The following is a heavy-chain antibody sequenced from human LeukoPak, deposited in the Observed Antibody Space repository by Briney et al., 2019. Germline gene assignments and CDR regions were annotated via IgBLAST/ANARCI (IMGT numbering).Heavy chain of an antibody. D-gene: IGHD2-2*01. Sequence: GGSLRLSCVASGFTFSSYEMNWVRQAPGKGLEWISYIRNSGTTIYYTDSVKGRFTISRDDAKNSLYLQMNSLRAEDTAVYYCAKDLRYGGQGTLVTVSS. CDR3: AKDLRY. CDR1: GFTFSSYE. J-gene: IGHJ4*02. V-gene: IGHV3-48*03. CDR2: IRNSGTTI.